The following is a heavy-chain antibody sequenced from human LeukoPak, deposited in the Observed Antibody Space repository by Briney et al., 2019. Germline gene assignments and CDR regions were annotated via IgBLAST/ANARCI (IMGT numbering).Heavy chain of an antibody. Sequence: GGSLRLSCAASGFTFSNYGMSWVRQAPGKGLEWVSTISGSGDTTYYADSVKGRFTISRDNAKNSLYLQMNSLRAEDTAVYYCARVKDSSGWYGGYWGQGTLVTVSS. D-gene: IGHD6-19*01. V-gene: IGHV3-21*01. CDR3: ARVKDSSGWYGGY. CDR2: ISGSGDTT. J-gene: IGHJ4*02. CDR1: GFTFSNYG.